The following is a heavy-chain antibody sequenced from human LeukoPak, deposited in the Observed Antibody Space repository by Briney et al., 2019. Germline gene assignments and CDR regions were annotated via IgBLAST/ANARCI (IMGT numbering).Heavy chain of an antibody. Sequence: PGGSLRLSCAASGFTFSSFAMSWVRQAPGKGLEWVALIWYDGSNKFYADSVKGRFTISRDNSKNTLYLQMNSLRAEDTAVYYCARDPMGYCSSTSCYVIYWGQGTLVTVSS. CDR3: ARDPMGYCSSTSCYVIY. CDR1: GFTFSSFA. D-gene: IGHD2-2*01. J-gene: IGHJ4*02. V-gene: IGHV3-33*08. CDR2: IWYDGSNK.